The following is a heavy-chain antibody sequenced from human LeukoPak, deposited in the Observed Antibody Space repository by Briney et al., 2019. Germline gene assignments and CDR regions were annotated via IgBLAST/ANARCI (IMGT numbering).Heavy chain of an antibody. D-gene: IGHD7-27*01. CDR1: GYFFANYW. J-gene: IGHJ5*02. CDR3: ARDRTGDRGEDWFDP. Sequence: GESLKISCKGSGYFFANYWIGWVRQMPGKGLEWMGIIYPGDSDTRYSPSFQGQVTISADKSISTAYLQWSSLKASDTAMYYCARDRTGDRGEDWFDPWGQGTLVTVSS. V-gene: IGHV5-51*01. CDR2: IYPGDSDT.